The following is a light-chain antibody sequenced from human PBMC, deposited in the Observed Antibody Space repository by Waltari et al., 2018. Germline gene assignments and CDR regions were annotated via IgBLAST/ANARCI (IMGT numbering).Light chain of an antibody. V-gene: IGLV4-69*01. CDR2: VNSDGSH. CDR3: QTWGTGIWV. J-gene: IGLJ3*02. CDR1: SGHSSNV. Sequence: QLVLTQSPSASASLGASVKITCTLNSGHSSNVVAWHQQQPEKGPRYLMKVNSDGSHSKGDGIPDRFSGSSSGAERYLTISSLQSDDEADYYCQTWGTGIWVFGGGTRLTVL.